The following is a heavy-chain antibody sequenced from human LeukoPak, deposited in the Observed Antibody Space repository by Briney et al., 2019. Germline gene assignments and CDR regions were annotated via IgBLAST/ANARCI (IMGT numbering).Heavy chain of an antibody. D-gene: IGHD3-10*01. Sequence: GGLRLSCAASGFTFSSYAMSWVRQAPGKGLEWVSAISGSGGSTYYADSVKGRFTISRDNSKNTLYLQMNSLRAEDTAVYYCAKGKVLLWFEELRKINWFDPWGQGTLVTVSS. CDR1: GFTFSSYA. J-gene: IGHJ5*02. CDR2: ISGSGGST. V-gene: IGHV3-23*01. CDR3: AKGKVLLWFEELRKINWFDP.